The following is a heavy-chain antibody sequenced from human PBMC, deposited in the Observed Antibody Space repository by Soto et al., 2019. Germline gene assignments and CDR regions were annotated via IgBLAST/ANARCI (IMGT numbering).Heavy chain of an antibody. CDR1: GGAFSGFD. D-gene: IGHD3-10*01. CDR3: ARHRGPAPVY. J-gene: IGHJ4*02. CDR2: LFYGGTT. Sequence: SETLSLTCAVSGGAFSGFDWSWIRQPPGKGLEWVGSLFYGGTTDYNPSLKSRLTMSLDTSKNHFSLKLRSVTAADTAVYYCARHRGPAPVYWGQGTLVTVSS. V-gene: IGHV4-34*12.